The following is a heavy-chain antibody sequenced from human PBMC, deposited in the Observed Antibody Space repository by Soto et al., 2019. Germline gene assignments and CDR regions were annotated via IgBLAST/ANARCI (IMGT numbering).Heavy chain of an antibody. J-gene: IGHJ4*02. V-gene: IGHV2-5*02. Sequence: SGPKLGNHTQSLTLTCTFSGFSLSISGVGVGWIRQPPGKALEWLALIYWDDDKRYSPSLKSRLTITKDTSKNQVVLTMTNMDPVDTATYYCAHRQTYCGGDCYSGFDYWGQGTLVTVSS. CDR3: AHRQTYCGGDCYSGFDY. CDR2: IYWDDDK. CDR1: GFSLSISGVG. D-gene: IGHD2-21*02.